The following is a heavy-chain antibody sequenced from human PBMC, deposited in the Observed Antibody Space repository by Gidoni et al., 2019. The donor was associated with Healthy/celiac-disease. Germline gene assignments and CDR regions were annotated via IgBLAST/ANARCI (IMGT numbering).Heavy chain of an antibody. CDR1: GFTFSSYA. D-gene: IGHD3-3*01. Sequence: QVQLVESGGGVVQPGRSLRLSCAASGFTFSSYAMPWVRQAPGKGLEWVAVISYDGSNKYYADSVNGRFTISRDNSKNTLYLQMNSLRAEDTAVYYCARAVVDFWSGYFYYYGMDVWGQGTTVTVSS. CDR2: ISYDGSNK. CDR3: ARAVVDFWSGYFYYYGMDV. J-gene: IGHJ6*02. V-gene: IGHV3-30*04.